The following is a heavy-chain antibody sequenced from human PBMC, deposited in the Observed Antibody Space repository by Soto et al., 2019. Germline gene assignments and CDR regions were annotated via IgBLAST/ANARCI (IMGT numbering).Heavy chain of an antibody. CDR1: GYTFTSYG. V-gene: IGHV1-18*01. CDR3: ARVELYSSGWYRYYYGMDV. J-gene: IGHJ6*02. CDR2: ISAYNGNT. Sequence: ASVKVSCKASGYTFTSYGISWVRQAPGQGLEWMGWISAYNGNTNYAQKLQGRVTMTTDTSTSTAYMELRSLRSDDTAVYYCARVELYSSGWYRYYYGMDVWGQGTTVTVSS. D-gene: IGHD6-19*01.